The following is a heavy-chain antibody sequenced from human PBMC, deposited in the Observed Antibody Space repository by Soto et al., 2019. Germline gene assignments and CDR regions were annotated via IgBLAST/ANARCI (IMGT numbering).Heavy chain of an antibody. CDR1: GGSISSGDYY. CDR2: IYYSGST. V-gene: IGHV4-30-4*01. CDR3: ARVSFVVVVAATEAWFDP. D-gene: IGHD2-15*01. J-gene: IGHJ5*02. Sequence: SETLSLTCTVSGGSISSGDYYWSWIRQPPGKGLEWIGYIYYSGSTYYNPSLKSRVTISVDTSKNQFSLKLSSVTAADTAVYYCARVSFVVVVAATEAWFDPWGQGTLVTVSS.